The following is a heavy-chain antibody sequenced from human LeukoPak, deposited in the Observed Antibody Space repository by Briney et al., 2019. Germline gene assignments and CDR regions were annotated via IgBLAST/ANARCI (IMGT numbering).Heavy chain of an antibody. CDR3: ARDVSDSGSYYFDY. J-gene: IGHJ4*02. D-gene: IGHD1-26*01. V-gene: IGHV4-31*03. Sequence: PSETLSLTCTVSGGSISSGGYYWSWIRQHPGKGLEWIVYIYYSGSTYYHPSLKCRVTISVDTSKNQFSLKLSSVTAADTAVYYCARDVSDSGSYYFDYWGQGPLVTVSS. CDR1: GGSISSGGYY. CDR2: IYYSGST.